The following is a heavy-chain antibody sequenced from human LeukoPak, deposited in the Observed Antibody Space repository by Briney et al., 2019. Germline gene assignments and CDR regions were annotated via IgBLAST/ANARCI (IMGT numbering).Heavy chain of an antibody. CDR2: INHNGNVN. D-gene: IGHD5-12*01. CDR3: ARGGGLDV. J-gene: IGHJ6*02. CDR1: GFTFSNSW. V-gene: IGHV3-7*03. Sequence: GGSLRLSCAASGFTFSNSWMKWVRQAPGKGLEWVASINHNGNVNYYVDSVKGRFTISRDNAKNSLYLQMSNLRAEDTAVYFCARGGGLDVWGQGATVTVSS.